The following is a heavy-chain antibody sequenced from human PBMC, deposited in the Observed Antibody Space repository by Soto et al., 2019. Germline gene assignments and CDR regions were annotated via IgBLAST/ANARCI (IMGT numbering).Heavy chain of an antibody. Sequence: GGSLRLSCAASGFTFSSYAMSWVRQAPGKGLEWVSAISGSGGSTYYADSVKGRFTISRDNSKNTLYLQMNSLRAEDTAVYYCAKDRVFGVVIYFDYWDQRPLVTVST. J-gene: IGHJ4*02. V-gene: IGHV3-23*01. CDR1: GFTFSSYA. CDR3: AKDRVFGVVIYFDY. D-gene: IGHD3-3*01. CDR2: ISGSGGST.